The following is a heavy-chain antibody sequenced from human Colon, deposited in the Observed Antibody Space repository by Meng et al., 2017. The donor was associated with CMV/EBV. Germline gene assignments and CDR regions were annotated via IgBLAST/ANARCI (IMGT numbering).Heavy chain of an antibody. CDR2: IYTSGST. J-gene: IGHJ5*02. D-gene: IGHD1-7*01. V-gene: IGHV4-4*07. Sequence: GGSISSYYWSWIRQPAGKGLEWIGRIYTSGSTNYNPSLKSRVTMSVDTSKNQFSLKLSSVTAADTAVYYCARETTGTTAGRWFDPWGQGTLVTVSS. CDR3: ARETTGTTAGRWFDP. CDR1: GGSISSYY.